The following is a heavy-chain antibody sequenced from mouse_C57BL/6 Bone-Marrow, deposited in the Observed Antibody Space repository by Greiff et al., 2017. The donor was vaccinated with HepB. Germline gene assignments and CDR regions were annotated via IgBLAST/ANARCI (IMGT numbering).Heavy chain of an antibody. CDR2: ISSGSSTI. D-gene: IGHD1-1*01. CDR3: ARNYYGSSYCFDY. V-gene: IGHV5-17*01. Sequence: EVKLQESGGGLVKPGGSLKLSCAASGFTFSDYGMHWVRQAPEKGLEWVAYISSGSSTIYYADTVKGRFTISRDNAKNTLFLQMTSLRSEDTAMYYCARNYYGSSYCFDYWGQGTTLTVSS. J-gene: IGHJ2*01. CDR1: GFTFSDYG.